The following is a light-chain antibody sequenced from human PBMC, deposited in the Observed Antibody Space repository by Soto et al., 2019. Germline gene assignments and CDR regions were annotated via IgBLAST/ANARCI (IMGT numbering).Light chain of an antibody. J-gene: IGKJ3*01. CDR3: QQLNSYPFT. Sequence: DIQLTQSPSFLSASVGDRVTITCRASQGISSDLAWYQQKPGKAPKILIYAASTLQSGVPSRFSGSGSGTEFTLPISSLQPENFATYSCQQLNSYPFTFVPGTKLDIK. CDR2: AAS. CDR1: QGISSD. V-gene: IGKV1-9*01.